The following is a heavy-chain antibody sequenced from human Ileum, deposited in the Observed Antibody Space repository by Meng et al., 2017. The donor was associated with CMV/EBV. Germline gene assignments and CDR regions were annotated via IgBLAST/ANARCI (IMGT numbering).Heavy chain of an antibody. D-gene: IGHD3-22*01. J-gene: IGHJ1*01. CDR2: INYRGTT. CDR1: GGSISSGDYY. Sequence: QVQLQEPGPGLLKPSQTLSLTCTVSGGSISSGDYYWSWIREPPGKGLEWIGYINYRGTTYYNPSLKSRLTISVDTSNNQFSLILSSVTAADTALYYCARAISGHYYVPWGQGTLVTVSS. CDR3: ARAISGHYYVP. V-gene: IGHV4-30-4*08.